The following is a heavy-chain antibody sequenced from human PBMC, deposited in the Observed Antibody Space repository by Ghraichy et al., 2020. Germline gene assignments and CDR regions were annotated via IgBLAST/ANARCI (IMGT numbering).Heavy chain of an antibody. Sequence: TLSLTCTVSGGSISSYYWSWIRQPPGKGLEWIGYIYYSGSTNYNPSLKSRVTISVDKSKNQFSLKLSSVTAADTAVYYCAGHQYYYDSSGYLNWFAPCGQGPLVTVSS. D-gene: IGHD3-22*01. CDR3: AGHQYYYDSSGYLNWFAP. CDR1: GGSISSYY. V-gene: IGHV4-59*08. CDR2: IYYSGST. J-gene: IGHJ5*02.